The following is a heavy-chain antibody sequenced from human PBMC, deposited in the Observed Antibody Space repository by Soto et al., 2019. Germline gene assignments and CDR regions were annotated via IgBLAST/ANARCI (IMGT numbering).Heavy chain of an antibody. V-gene: IGHV4-4*02. D-gene: IGHD3-22*01. Sequence: QVQLQESGPGLVRPSGTLSLTCAVSGDSINSSNWWSWVRQPPGKGLEWIGKIYHSGSTNYNPSLKSRVTISVDKSKNKFSLKLSSVTAADTAVYYCARERLDNSGYYFLHFDYWGQGTLVTVSS. CDR1: GDSINSSNW. J-gene: IGHJ4*02. CDR3: ARERLDNSGYYFLHFDY. CDR2: IYHSGST.